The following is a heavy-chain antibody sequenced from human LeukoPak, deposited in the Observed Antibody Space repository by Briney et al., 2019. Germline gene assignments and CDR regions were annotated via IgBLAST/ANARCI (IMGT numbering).Heavy chain of an antibody. CDR3: ARLTYTSSKHHLFDY. J-gene: IGHJ4*02. CDR1: GYSFTSYW. CDR2: IYPGDSDT. Sequence: PGESLKISCKGSGYSFTSYWIGWVRQMPGKGLEWMGIIYPGDSDTRYSPSFQGQVTTSADKSISTAYLQWSSLKASDTAMYYCARLTYTSSKHHLFDYWGQGTLVTVSS. D-gene: IGHD6-6*01. V-gene: IGHV5-51*01.